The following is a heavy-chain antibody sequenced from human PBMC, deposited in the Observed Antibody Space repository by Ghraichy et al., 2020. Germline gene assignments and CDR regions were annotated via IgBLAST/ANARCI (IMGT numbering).Heavy chain of an antibody. CDR3: ARMRDWGKH. CDR2: IIPILGIA. CDR1: GGTFSSYA. D-gene: IGHD7-27*01. Sequence: SVKVSCKASGGTFSSYAISWVRQAPGQGLEWMGRIIPILGIANYAQKFQGRVTITADKSTSTAYMELNSLRAEDTAVYFCARMRDWGKHWGQGTLVTVSS. V-gene: IGHV1-69*04. J-gene: IGHJ4*02.